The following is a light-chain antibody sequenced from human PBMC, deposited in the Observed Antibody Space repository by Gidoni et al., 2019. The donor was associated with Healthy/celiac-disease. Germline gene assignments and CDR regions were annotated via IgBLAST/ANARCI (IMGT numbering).Light chain of an antibody. CDR1: QSISSW. CDR3: QQYNSYSPYT. V-gene: IGKV1-5*03. CDR2: KAS. J-gene: IGKJ2*01. Sequence: DIQMTQSPSTLSASVGDRVTITCRASQSISSWLAWYQQKPGKAPKLLIYKASSLESGVPSSLGGSGSGTEFTLTISSLQPDDFETYYCQQYNSYSPYTFGQGTKLEIK.